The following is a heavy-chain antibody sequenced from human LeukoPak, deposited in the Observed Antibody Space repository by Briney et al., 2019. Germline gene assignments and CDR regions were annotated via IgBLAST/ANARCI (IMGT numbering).Heavy chain of an antibody. J-gene: IGHJ4*02. Sequence: GGSLRLSCAASGFTFSSYGMHWVRQAPGKGLEWVAFIRYDGSNKYYADSVKGRFTISRDNSKNTLYLQMNSLRAEDTAVYYCAKDPNLRGLGNFDWLPRSYYFDYWGQGTLVTVSS. CDR1: GFTFSSYG. CDR3: AKDPNLRGLGNFDWLPRSYYFDY. V-gene: IGHV3-30*02. CDR2: IRYDGSNK. D-gene: IGHD3-9*01.